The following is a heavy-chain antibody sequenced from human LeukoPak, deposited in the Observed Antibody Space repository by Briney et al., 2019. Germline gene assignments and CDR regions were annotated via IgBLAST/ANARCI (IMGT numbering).Heavy chain of an antibody. D-gene: IGHD6-19*01. V-gene: IGHV3-48*02. CDR2: ISSSSSTI. CDR1: GFTFSSYS. Sequence: AGGSLRLSCAASGFTFSSYSMNRVRQAPGKGLEWVSYISSSSSTIYYADSVKGRFTISRDNAKNSLYLQMNSLRDEDTAVYYCARDRYVAGDRQSPYYYYGMDVWGQGTTVTVSS. J-gene: IGHJ6*02. CDR3: ARDRYVAGDRQSPYYYYGMDV.